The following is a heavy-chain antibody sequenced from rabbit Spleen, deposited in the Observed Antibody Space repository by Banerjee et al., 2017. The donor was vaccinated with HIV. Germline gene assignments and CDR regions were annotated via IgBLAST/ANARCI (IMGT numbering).Heavy chain of an antibody. D-gene: IGHD4-1*01. CDR3: ARRDSNLHLDL. CDR2: IITNSGSP. Sequence: QEQLVESGGGLVQPEGSLTLTCTASGFSFSNNYVMCWVHQAPGKGLEWIGCIITNSGSPYYATWAKGRFTVSKTSSTTVTLQMTSLTVADTATYLCARRDSNLHLDLWGPGTLVTVS. J-gene: IGHJ2*01. V-gene: IGHV1S45*01. CDR1: GFSFSNNYV.